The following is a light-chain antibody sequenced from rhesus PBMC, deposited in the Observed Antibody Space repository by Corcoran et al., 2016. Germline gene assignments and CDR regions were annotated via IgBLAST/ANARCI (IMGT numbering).Light chain of an antibody. CDR2: GAS. CDR1: PSVSSY. V-gene: IGKV3-10*01. CDR3: YQHSSGYS. J-gene: IGKJ2*01. Sequence: QVILTQSPATLSLSPGERATLSCRASPSVSSYLAWYQQKPGQAPRLRINGASSRATGIPDRFSGHGSGTDFTLTISSLEPEDVGVYHCYQHSSGYSFGQGTKVEIK.